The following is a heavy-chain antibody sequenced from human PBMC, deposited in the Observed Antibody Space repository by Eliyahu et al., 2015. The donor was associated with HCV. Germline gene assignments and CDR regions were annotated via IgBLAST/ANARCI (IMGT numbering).Heavy chain of an antibody. V-gene: IGHV4-34*01. CDR1: GGSFSGYY. CDR2: INYCGNT. J-gene: IGHJ5*02. D-gene: IGHD2-2*01. Sequence: QVQLQQWGAGLLKPSETLSLTCAVYGGSFSGYYWSWIRQPPGKGLGGVGGINYCGNTNYNPSLKSRVTISVDTSKNQFSLKLSSVTAADTAVYYCARGNGYCSSTSCYKNWFDPWGQGTLVTVSS. CDR3: ARGNGYCSSTSCYKNWFDP.